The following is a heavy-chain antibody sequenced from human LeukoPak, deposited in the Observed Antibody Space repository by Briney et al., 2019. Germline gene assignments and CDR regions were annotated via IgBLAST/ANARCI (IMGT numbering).Heavy chain of an antibody. CDR2: ISGSGGST. V-gene: IGHV3-23*01. J-gene: IGHJ5*02. D-gene: IGHD2-21*02. CDR1: GFTFSSYA. Sequence: GGSLRLSCAASGFTFSSYAMSWVRQAPGKGLEWVSAISGSGGSTYYADSVKGRFTISSDNSKNTLYLQMNSLRAEDTAVYYCAKQVAYCGGDCYNLWGQGTLVTVSS. CDR3: AKQVAYCGGDCYNL.